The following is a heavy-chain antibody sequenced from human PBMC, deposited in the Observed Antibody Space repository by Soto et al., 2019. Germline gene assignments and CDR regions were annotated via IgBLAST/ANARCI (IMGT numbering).Heavy chain of an antibody. D-gene: IGHD6-13*01. J-gene: IGHJ6*02. CDR1: GGSISSGGYY. Sequence: KPSETLSLTCTVSGGSISSGGYYWSWIRQHPGKGLEWIGYIYYSGSTYYNPSLKSRVTISVDTSKNQFSLKLSSVTAADTAVYYCARQQLWGKKYYYGMDVWGQGTTVTVSS. CDR2: IYYSGST. V-gene: IGHV4-31*03. CDR3: ARQQLWGKKYYYGMDV.